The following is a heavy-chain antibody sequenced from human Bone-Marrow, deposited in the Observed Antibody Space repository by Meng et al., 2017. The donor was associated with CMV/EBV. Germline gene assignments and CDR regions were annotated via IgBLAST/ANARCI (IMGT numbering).Heavy chain of an antibody. J-gene: IGHJ3*02. D-gene: IGHD6-19*01. CDR2: ISYDGSNK. CDR1: GFTFSSYA. CDR3: ARAWQWLGGPYGAFDI. V-gene: IGHV3-30-3*01. Sequence: GFTFSSYAMHWVRQAPGKGLEWVAVISYDGSNKYYADSVKGRFTISRDNSKNTLYLQMNSLRAEDTAVYYCARAWQWLGGPYGAFDIWGQGTMVTVSS.